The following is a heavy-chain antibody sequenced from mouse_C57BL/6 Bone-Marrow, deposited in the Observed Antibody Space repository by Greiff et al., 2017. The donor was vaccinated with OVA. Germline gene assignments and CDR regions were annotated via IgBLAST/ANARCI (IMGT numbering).Heavy chain of an antibody. CDR2: IHPNSGST. J-gene: IGHJ2*01. Sequence: VQLQQPGAELVKPGASVKLSCKASGYTFTSYWMHWVKQRPGQGLEWIGMIHPNSGSTNYNEKFKSKATLTVDKSSSTAYMQLSSLTSEDSAVYYCARGGKLGRRRYFDYWGQGTTLTVSS. CDR1: GYTFTSYW. CDR3: ARGGKLGRRRYFDY. V-gene: IGHV1-64*01. D-gene: IGHD4-1*01.